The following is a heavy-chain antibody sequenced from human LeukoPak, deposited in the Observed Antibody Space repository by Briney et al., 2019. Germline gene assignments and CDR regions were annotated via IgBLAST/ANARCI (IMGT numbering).Heavy chain of an antibody. V-gene: IGHV4-4*07. D-gene: IGHD2-2*01. CDR2: NYTSGST. CDR1: GGSISSYY. Sequence: PSETLSLTCTVSGGSISSYYWSWVRQPAGKGLEWIGRNYTSGSTNYNPSLKSRVTMSVDTSKNQFSLKLSSVTAADTAVYYCARDNYCSSTSCYLYYYYYGMDVWGQGTTVTVSS. J-gene: IGHJ6*02. CDR3: ARDNYCSSTSCYLYYYYYGMDV.